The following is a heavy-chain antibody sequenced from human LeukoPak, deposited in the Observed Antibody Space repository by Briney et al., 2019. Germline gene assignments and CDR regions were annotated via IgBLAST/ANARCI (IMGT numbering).Heavy chain of an antibody. D-gene: IGHD6-6*01. J-gene: IGHJ6*03. CDR1: GFTFSSYA. CDR3: AKGYRSSSSYYYYYMDV. V-gene: IGHV3-23*01. CDR2: ISGSGGST. Sequence: GGSLRLSCAASGFTFSSYAMSWVRQAPGKGLEWVSAISGSGGSTYYADFVKGRFTISRDNSKNTLYLQMNSLRAEDTAVYYCAKGYRSSSSYYYYYMDVWGKGTTVTVSS.